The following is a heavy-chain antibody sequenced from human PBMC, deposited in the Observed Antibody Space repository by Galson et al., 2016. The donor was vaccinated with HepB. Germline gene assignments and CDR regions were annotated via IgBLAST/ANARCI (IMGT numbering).Heavy chain of an antibody. CDR3: ARGTSGYYGPFDY. V-gene: IGHV5-51*01. D-gene: IGHD5-12*01. J-gene: IGHJ4*02. Sequence: QSGAEVKKPGESLKMSCKGSGYYFSTYWIGWVRQMPGKGLEWMGIIYPGDSDTRYSPSFQGQVTISVDKSISTSYLQWSSLKASDTAIYYCARGTSGYYGPFDYWGQGTLVTVSS. CDR1: GYYFSTYW. CDR2: IYPGDSDT.